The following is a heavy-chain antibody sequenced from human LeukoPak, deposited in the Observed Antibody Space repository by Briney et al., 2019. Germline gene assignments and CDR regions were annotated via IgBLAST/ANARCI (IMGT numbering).Heavy chain of an antibody. J-gene: IGHJ6*04. CDR2: IYYSGST. D-gene: IGHD3-10*01. V-gene: IGHV4-30-4*01. CDR3: ARVGTMVRGVLYYYYYGMDV. Sequence: PSQTLSLPCTVSGGSISSGDYYWSWIRQPPGKGLEWIGYIYYSGSTYYNPSLKSRVTISVDTSKNQFSLKLSSVTAADTAVYYCARVGTMVRGVLYYYYYGMDVWGKGTTVTVSS. CDR1: GGSISSGDYY.